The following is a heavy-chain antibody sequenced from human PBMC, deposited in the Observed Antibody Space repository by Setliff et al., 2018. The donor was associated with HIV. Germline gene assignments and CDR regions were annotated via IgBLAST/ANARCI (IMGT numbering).Heavy chain of an antibody. V-gene: IGHV1-69*05. CDR2: IIPISGTA. D-gene: IGHD2-2*01. J-gene: IGHJ5*02. Sequence: SVKVPCKASGGTFSSYTISWVRQAPGQGLEWMGGIIPISGTANYAQKFQGRVTITTDESTTTAYMELSGLRSEDTAVYYCARDFGGYCSSMSCPGLFDPWGQGTLVTVSS. CDR3: ARDFGGYCSSMSCPGLFDP. CDR1: GGTFSSYT.